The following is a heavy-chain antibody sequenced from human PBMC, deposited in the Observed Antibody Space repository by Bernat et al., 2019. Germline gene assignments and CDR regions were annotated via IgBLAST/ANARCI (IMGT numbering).Heavy chain of an antibody. CDR2: VRKDGSDK. Sequence: EVQLVESGGGLVQPGGSLRLSCVASGFTFSSYSMNWVRQAPGKGLEWVAIVRKDGSDKWYVDSVKGRFTISRDNAKNSLYLQMNSLRVEDTAVYYCVKILDTDRWNDLDHWGQGTLVTVSS. D-gene: IGHD3/OR15-3a*01. V-gene: IGHV3-7*03. CDR3: VKILDTDRWNDLDH. CDR1: GFTFSSYS. J-gene: IGHJ4*02.